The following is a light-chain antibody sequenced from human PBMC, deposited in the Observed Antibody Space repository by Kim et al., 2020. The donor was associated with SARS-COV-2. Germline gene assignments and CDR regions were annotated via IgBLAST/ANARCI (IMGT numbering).Light chain of an antibody. J-gene: IGLJ2*01. Sequence: QRVTISCTGSTTNIGAGYEVHWYQQLPGTAPKLLIYVNTNRPSGVPDRFSASKSGTSASLAITGLQAGDEADYYCQSFDSILSGSLFGGGTQLTVL. CDR2: VNT. CDR1: TTNIGAGYE. CDR3: QSFDSILSGSL. V-gene: IGLV1-40*01.